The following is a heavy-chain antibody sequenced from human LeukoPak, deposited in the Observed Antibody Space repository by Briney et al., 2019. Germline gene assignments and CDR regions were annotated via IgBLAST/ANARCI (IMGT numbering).Heavy chain of an antibody. D-gene: IGHD6-13*01. Sequence: SQTLSLTCNVSGGSISSGGYYWSWIRQPPGKGLEWIGYIYHSGSTYYNPSLKSRVTISVDRSKNQFSLKLSSVTAADTAVYYCARVLEGAAAGTYIDYWGQGTLVTVSS. J-gene: IGHJ4*02. V-gene: IGHV4-30-2*01. CDR3: ARVLEGAAAGTYIDY. CDR1: GGSISSGGYY. CDR2: IYHSGST.